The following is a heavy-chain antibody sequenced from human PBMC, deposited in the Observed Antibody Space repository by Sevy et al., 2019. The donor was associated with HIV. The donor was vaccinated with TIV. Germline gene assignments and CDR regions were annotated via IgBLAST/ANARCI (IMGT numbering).Heavy chain of an antibody. V-gene: IGHV3-7*01. D-gene: IGHD5-12*01. CDR2: IKQDESEK. CDR1: GFTFTNYW. J-gene: IGHJ4*02. CDR3: AREVGGYNWRPYYFDS. Sequence: GGSLILSCVASGFTFTNYWISWVRHTPGKGLEWVATIKQDESEKYYLDSVKGRFAISSDNGKKTVSLQMNGLSAEDTALYYCAREVGGYNWRPYYFDSWGQGTLVTVSS.